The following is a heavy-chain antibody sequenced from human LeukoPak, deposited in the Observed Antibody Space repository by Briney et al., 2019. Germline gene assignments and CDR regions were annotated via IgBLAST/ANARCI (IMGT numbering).Heavy chain of an antibody. V-gene: IGHV1-18*01. J-gene: IGHJ4*02. Sequence: ASVKVSRKASGYTYTTYGISWVRQAPGQGLEWMGWISGYNGNTNYAQKFQGRVTMTTDTSTSTAYMELRSLRSDDTAVYYCARDRAYSSGWGFDYWGQGTLVTVSS. CDR1: GYTYTTYG. CDR2: ISGYNGNT. CDR3: ARDRAYSSGWGFDY. D-gene: IGHD6-19*01.